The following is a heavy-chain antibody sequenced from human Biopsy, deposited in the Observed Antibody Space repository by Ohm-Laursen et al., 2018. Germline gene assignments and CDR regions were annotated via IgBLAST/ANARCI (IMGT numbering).Heavy chain of an antibody. J-gene: IGHJ4*02. V-gene: IGHV1-46*01. CDR1: GYTFISYD. CDR2: INPSGSTT. Sequence: ASVKVSCKVSGYTFISYDIDWARQAPGQGLEWMGMINPSGSTTSYPQIFQGRVTMTRDTSKSTVYMELSSLRSADTAVYFCARNTGWYGDLYYFDYWGQGTLVTVSS. CDR3: ARNTGWYGDLYYFDY. D-gene: IGHD6-19*01.